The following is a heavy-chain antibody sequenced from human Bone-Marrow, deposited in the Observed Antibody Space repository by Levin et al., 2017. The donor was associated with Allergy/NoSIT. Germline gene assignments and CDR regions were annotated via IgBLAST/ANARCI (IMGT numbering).Heavy chain of an antibody. Sequence: PSETLSLTCSVSGDSISSGGYYWSWIRQHPGKGLEWIGYIYYSGNTHSNPSLRSRVTISVDMSKNQFSLKLSSVTAADTAVYYCARVGSSGGEYFQNWGQGTLVTVSS. D-gene: IGHD3-22*01. CDR3: ARVGSSGGEYFQN. V-gene: IGHV4-31*03. CDR2: IYYSGNT. CDR1: GDSISSGGYY. J-gene: IGHJ1*01.